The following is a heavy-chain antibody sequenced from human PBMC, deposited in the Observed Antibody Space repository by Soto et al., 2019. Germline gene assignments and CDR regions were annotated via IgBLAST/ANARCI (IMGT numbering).Heavy chain of an antibody. CDR3: AKLSAGINQPTLTTVMTVLDF. V-gene: IGHV4-59*01. D-gene: IGHD2-21*02. Sequence: SETLSLTCTVSVESISIYYWTWIRQPPGKGLEWLGYIYYSGTTNYNPPLKSRITISVDTSGNQFSLKLSSVTAADTAVYFCAKLSAGINQPTLTTVMTVLDFWGQGVLVTVSS. J-gene: IGHJ4*02. CDR2: IYYSGTT. CDR1: VESISIYY.